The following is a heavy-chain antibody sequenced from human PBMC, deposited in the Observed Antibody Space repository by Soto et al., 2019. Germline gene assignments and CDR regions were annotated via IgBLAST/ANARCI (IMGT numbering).Heavy chain of an antibody. Sequence: SETLSLTCAVYGGSFSGYYWSWIRQPPGKGLEWIGEINHSGSTNYNPSLKSRVTISVDTSKNQFSLKLSSVTAADTAVYYCARDNIIAAAGTYFDYWGQGTLVTVSS. J-gene: IGHJ4*02. CDR1: GGSFSGYY. D-gene: IGHD6-13*01. CDR2: INHSGST. CDR3: ARDNIIAAAGTYFDY. V-gene: IGHV4-34*01.